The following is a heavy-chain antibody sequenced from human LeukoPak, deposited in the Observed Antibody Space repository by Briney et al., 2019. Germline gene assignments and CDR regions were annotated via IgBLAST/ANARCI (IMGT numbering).Heavy chain of an antibody. Sequence: GGSLRLSCAASGFIFGSSGMSWVRQAPGKGLEWVAGISNSATYTYYADSVKGRFTISRDISRNSLYLQMDSLRVEDTAMYYCARDSRGYSYGPNTDYWGQGTLVAVSS. CDR3: ARDSRGYSYGPNTDY. J-gene: IGHJ4*02. D-gene: IGHD5-18*01. CDR2: ISNSATYT. CDR1: GFIFGSSG. V-gene: IGHV3-21*01.